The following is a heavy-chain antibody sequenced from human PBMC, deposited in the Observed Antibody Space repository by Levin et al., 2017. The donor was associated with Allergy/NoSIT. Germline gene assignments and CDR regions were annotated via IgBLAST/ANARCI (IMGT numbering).Heavy chain of an antibody. V-gene: IGHV3-48*02. Sequence: GGSLRLSCAASGFPSSSYNMNWVRQAPGKGLEWISYISSSSSTMYYADSVRGRFTISRDNAKNSLYLQMNSLRDEDTAVYYCAREGSSGSYAAYWGQGTLVTVSS. D-gene: IGHD3-10*01. J-gene: IGHJ4*02. CDR2: ISSSSSTM. CDR3: AREGSSGSYAAY. CDR1: GFPSSSYN.